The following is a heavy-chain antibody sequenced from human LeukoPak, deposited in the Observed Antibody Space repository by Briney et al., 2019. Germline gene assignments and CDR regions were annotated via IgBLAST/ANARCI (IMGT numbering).Heavy chain of an antibody. CDR1: GFTFNSYA. Sequence: GGSLRLSCAASGFTFNSYAMSWVRQAPGKGLEWVSAISGSGRSTYYADSVKGRFTISRDNSKNTLYLQMNSLRAEDTAVYSCAKGSPLGYCSSTSCYPLDSWGQGTLVTVSS. CDR3: AKGSPLGYCSSTSCYPLDS. J-gene: IGHJ5*01. CDR2: ISGSGRST. V-gene: IGHV3-23*01. D-gene: IGHD2-2*01.